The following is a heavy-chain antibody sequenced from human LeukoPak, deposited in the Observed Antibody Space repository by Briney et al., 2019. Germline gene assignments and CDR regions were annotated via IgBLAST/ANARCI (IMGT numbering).Heavy chain of an antibody. J-gene: IGHJ4*02. Sequence: GGSLRLSCAASGFTFSSYSMNWVRQAPGKGLEWVSSISSSSSYIYYADSVKGRFTISRDNAKNSLYLQMSSLRAEDTAVYYCARGAVAGTYFDYWGQGTLVTVSS. V-gene: IGHV3-21*01. CDR2: ISSSSSYI. CDR3: ARGAVAGTYFDY. D-gene: IGHD6-19*01. CDR1: GFTFSSYS.